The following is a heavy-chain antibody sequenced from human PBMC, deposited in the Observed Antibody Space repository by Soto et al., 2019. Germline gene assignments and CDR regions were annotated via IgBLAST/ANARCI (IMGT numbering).Heavy chain of an antibody. CDR3: AHSGGSSSSFDAFDI. Sequence: QITLKESGPTLVKPTQTLTLTCTFSGFSLSTSGVGVGWIRQPPGKALEWLALIYWDDDKRYSPSLKSRLTITKDPSKNQGIVTMTNIDPVDTATYYCAHSGGSSSSFDAFDIWGQGRMITDSS. V-gene: IGHV2-5*02. CDR2: IYWDDDK. D-gene: IGHD6-13*01. J-gene: IGHJ3*02. CDR1: GFSLSTSGVG.